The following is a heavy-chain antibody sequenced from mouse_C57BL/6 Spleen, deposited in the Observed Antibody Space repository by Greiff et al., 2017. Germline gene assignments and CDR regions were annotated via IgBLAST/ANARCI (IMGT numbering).Heavy chain of an antibody. Sequence: VQLQQSGAELVKPGASVKISCKASGYAFSSYWMNWVKQRPGKGLEWIGQIYPGDGDTNYNGKFKGKATLTADKSSSTAYMQLSSLTSEDSAVYFWARGDSCGSSFYWYFDVWGTGTTVTVSS. CDR1: GYAFSSYW. D-gene: IGHD1-1*01. V-gene: IGHV1-80*01. CDR3: ARGDSCGSSFYWYFDV. J-gene: IGHJ1*03. CDR2: IYPGDGDT.